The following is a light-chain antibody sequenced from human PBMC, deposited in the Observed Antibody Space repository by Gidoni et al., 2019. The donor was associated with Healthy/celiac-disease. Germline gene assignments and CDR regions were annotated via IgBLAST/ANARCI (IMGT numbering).Light chain of an antibody. V-gene: IGKV3-11*01. Sequence: EIVLTQSPATLSLSPGERATLSCRASQSVSSYLAWYQQKPGQAPRLLTYDASNRATGIPARFSGSGSGTDFTLTISSLEPEDFAVYYCQQRSNWPPLTFGGGTKVEIK. J-gene: IGKJ4*01. CDR1: QSVSSY. CDR3: QQRSNWPPLT. CDR2: DAS.